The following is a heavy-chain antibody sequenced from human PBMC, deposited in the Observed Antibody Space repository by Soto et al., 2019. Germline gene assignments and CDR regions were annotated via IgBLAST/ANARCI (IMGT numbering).Heavy chain of an antibody. CDR3: VGSTGWIFDH. Sequence: EVLLVESGGGLVQPGGSLRLSCATSGFTFNTYWMTWVRQAPGKGLEWVASISQDGTVTDYVESLQDRFTISRDDVKKSAYLQMNTMRGEDTAVYYCVGSTGWIFDHWGQGTLVTVSS. V-gene: IGHV3-7*03. CDR1: GFTFNTYW. D-gene: IGHD2-8*02. J-gene: IGHJ4*02. CDR2: ISQDGTVT.